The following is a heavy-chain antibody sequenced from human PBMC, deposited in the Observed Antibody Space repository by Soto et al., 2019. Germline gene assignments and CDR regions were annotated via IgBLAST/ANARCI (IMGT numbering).Heavy chain of an antibody. D-gene: IGHD1-7*01. Sequence: PSETLSLTCTVSGGSISSYYWSWIRQPPGKGLEWIGYIYYSGSTNYNPSLKSRVTISVDTSKNQFSLKLSSVTAADTAVYYCARDGITGTTFGYRGQGTLVTVSS. V-gene: IGHV4-59*01. CDR2: IYYSGST. CDR3: ARDGITGTTFGY. J-gene: IGHJ4*02. CDR1: GGSISSYY.